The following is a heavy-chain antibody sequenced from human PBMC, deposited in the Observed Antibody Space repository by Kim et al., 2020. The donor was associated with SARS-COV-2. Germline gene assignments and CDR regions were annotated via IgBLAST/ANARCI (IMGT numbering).Heavy chain of an antibody. CDR1: GGSFSGYY. CDR2: INHSGST. CDR3: ARDSSSPTYYYYYYYGMDV. D-gene: IGHD6-6*01. V-gene: IGHV4-34*01. J-gene: IGHJ6*01. Sequence: SETLSLTCAVYGGSFSGYYWSWIRQPPGKGLEWIGEINHSGSTNYNPSLKSRVTISVDTSKNQFSLKLSSVTAADMAVYYCARDSSSPTYYYYYYYGMDV.